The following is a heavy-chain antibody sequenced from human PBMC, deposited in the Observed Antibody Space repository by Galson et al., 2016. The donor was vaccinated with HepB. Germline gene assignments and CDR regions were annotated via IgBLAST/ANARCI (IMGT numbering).Heavy chain of an antibody. V-gene: IGHV1-69*13. CDR2: ILPIFQTT. J-gene: IGHJ4*02. D-gene: IGHD1-26*01. Sequence: SVKVSCKASGGTFSSYAFSWVRQAPGQGLEWMGWILPIFQTTNYAQKFQGRLTITADESTITVYMEMNSLRSDDTAVYYCASSKGSFPPVLDYWGQGTLVTVSS. CDR1: GGTFSSYA. CDR3: ASSKGSFPPVLDY.